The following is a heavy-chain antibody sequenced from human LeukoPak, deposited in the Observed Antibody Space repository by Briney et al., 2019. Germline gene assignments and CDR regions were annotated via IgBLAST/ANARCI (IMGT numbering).Heavy chain of an antibody. V-gene: IGHV3-53*01. CDR1: GFTVSGNY. J-gene: IGHJ4*02. CDR3: ARDSSDYGGKGVDY. D-gene: IGHD4-23*01. CDR2: IYSGGNT. Sequence: GGSLRLSCAASGFTVSGNYMSWVRQAPGKGLEWVSVIYSGGNTYYADSVKGRFTISRDNSKNTLYLQMNSLRAEDTAVYYCARDSSDYGGKGVDYWGQGTLVTVSS.